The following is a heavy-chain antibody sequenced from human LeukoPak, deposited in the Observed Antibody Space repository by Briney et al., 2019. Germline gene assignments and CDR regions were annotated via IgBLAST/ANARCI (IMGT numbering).Heavy chain of an antibody. V-gene: IGHV3-53*01. CDR3: ARGASRISWPGIDY. Sequence: GGSLRLSCAASGFTVSSNLMTWVRQSPGRGLEWLSSSYSAGATYYADSVKGRFSISRDHSNNSVSLQMTNLRVEDTAIYYCARGASRISWPGIDYWGQGTLVTVSS. D-gene: IGHD3-3*02. CDR2: SYSAGAT. J-gene: IGHJ4*02. CDR1: GFTVSSNL.